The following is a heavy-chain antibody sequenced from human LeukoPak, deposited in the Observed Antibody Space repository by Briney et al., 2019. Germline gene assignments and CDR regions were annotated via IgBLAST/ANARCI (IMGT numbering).Heavy chain of an antibody. CDR2: IYTSGST. CDR1: GGSISSYY. Sequence: SETLSLTCTVSGGSISSYYWSWIRQPPGKGLEWIGYIYTSGSTNYNPSLKSRVTISVDTSKNQFSLKLSSVTAADTAVYYCARHRRGDPDAYDIWGQGTTVTVSS. V-gene: IGHV4-4*09. J-gene: IGHJ3*02. D-gene: IGHD2-21*01. CDR3: ARHRRGDPDAYDI.